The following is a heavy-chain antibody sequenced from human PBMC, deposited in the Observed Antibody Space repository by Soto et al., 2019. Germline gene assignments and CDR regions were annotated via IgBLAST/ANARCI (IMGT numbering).Heavy chain of an antibody. CDR3: ASSQGSSTSLEIYYYYYYGMDV. Sequence: QVQLVQSGAEVKKPGSSVKVSCKASGGTFSSYAISWVRQAPGQGLEWMGGIIPIPGTANYAQKFQGRVTITGDESTSTAYMELSSLRSEDTAVYYCASSQGSSTSLEIYYYYYYGMDVWGQGTTVTVSS. CDR2: IIPIPGTA. V-gene: IGHV1-69*01. J-gene: IGHJ6*02. D-gene: IGHD2-2*01. CDR1: GGTFSSYA.